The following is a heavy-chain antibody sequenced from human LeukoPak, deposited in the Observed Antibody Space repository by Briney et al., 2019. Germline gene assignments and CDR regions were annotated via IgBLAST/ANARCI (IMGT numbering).Heavy chain of an antibody. J-gene: IGHJ6*03. CDR2: SHYSGDT. Sequence: SETLSLTRTVSSVSISSHDWSWIRQSPGKGLEWIGYSHYSGDTSYNPSLKSRVTISLDTSKNQFSLRLSSVSDADTAVYFCAKGEYSRTSYYHYYMDVWGKGTTVTVSS. CDR3: AKGEYSRTSYYHYYMDV. CDR1: SVSISSHD. D-gene: IGHD6-6*01. V-gene: IGHV4-59*11.